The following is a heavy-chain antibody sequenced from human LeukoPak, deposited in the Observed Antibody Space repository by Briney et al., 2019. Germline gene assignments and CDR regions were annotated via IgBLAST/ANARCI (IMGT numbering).Heavy chain of an antibody. D-gene: IGHD6-13*01. CDR3: AKDHGGIAI. J-gene: IGHJ3*02. CDR1: GFTFSSYG. CDR2: ISYDGSNK. V-gene: IGHV3-30*18. Sequence: AGSLRLSCAASGFTFSSYGMHWVRQAPGKGLEWVAVISYDGSNKYYADSVKGRFTISRDNSKNTLSLQMNSLRAEDTAVYYCAKDHGGIAIWGQGTMVTVSS.